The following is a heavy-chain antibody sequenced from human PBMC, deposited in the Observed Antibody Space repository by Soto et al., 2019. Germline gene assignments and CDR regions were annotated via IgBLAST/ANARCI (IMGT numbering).Heavy chain of an antibody. CDR1: GAPITSGAYS. Sequence: SETLSLTCTVSGAPITSGAYSWSWIRQPPGKGLEWIGFIYQSGSTHYNPSLKSRVTISVDRSKNHFSLQLTSLTAADTAVYYCARDMSGCSSSDCYLSGWFDPWGPGTLVIVSS. J-gene: IGHJ5*02. D-gene: IGHD2-21*02. CDR2: IYQSGST. V-gene: IGHV4-30-2*01. CDR3: ARDMSGCSSSDCYLSGWFDP.